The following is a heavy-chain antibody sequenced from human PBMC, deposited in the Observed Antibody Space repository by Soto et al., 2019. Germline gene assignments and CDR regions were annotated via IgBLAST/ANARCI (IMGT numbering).Heavy chain of an antibody. Sequence: EVQLLESGGGLVQPGGSLTLSCAASGFTFDTYAMTWVRQAPGKGLEWVSAISGRGDGTYYADSVKGRFTISRDNSKNTVFLQMNSLRAEDTALYYCAKYNHYWDEDYWGQGTLVTVSS. CDR2: ISGRGDGT. D-gene: IGHD1-20*01. CDR3: AKYNHYWDEDY. CDR1: GFTFDTYA. J-gene: IGHJ4*02. V-gene: IGHV3-23*01.